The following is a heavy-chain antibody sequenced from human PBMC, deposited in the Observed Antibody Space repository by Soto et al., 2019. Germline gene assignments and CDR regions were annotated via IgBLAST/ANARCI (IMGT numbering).Heavy chain of an antibody. CDR1: GFTFTSSA. J-gene: IGHJ3*02. D-gene: IGHD4-17*01. CDR3: AADLYGDGAFDI. V-gene: IGHV1-58*02. Sequence: SGKVSCKASGFTFTSSAMQWVRQARGQRLEWIGWIVVGSGNTNYAQKFQERVTITRDMSTSTAYMELSSLRSEDTAVYYCAADLYGDGAFDIWGQGTMVTVSS. CDR2: IVVGSGNT.